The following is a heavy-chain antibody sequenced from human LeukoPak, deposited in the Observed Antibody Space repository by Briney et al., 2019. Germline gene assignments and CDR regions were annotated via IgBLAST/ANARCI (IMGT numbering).Heavy chain of an antibody. CDR1: GFTFSSYG. V-gene: IGHV3-30*02. J-gene: IGHJ4*02. CDR2: IRYDGSNK. CDR3: AKSRATNPNYFDY. D-gene: IGHD1-26*01. Sequence: GGSLILSCAASGFTFSSYGMHWVRQAPGKGLEWVAFIRYDGSNKYYADSVKGRFTISRDNSKNTLYLQMNSLRAEDTAVYYCAKSRATNPNYFDYWGQGTLVTVSS.